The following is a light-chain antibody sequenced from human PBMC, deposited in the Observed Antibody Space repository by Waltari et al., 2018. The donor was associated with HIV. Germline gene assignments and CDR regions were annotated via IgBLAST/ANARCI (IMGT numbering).Light chain of an antibody. V-gene: IGKV3-20*01. CDR2: GPS. CDR1: QRVGSRV. J-gene: IGKJ1*01. CDR3: KQFGNSPSPTWT. Sequence: PGESATLSFMASQRVGSRVLAWYQQKPGQAPRLLIYGPSTRATGIPDRFTGSGSGTDFALTISRLEPEDFAVYFWKQFGNSPSPTWTFGQGTKVEIK.